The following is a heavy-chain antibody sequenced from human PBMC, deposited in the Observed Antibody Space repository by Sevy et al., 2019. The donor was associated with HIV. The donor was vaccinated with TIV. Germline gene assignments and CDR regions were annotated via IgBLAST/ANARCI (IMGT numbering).Heavy chain of an antibody. CDR1: GGSISSYY. D-gene: IGHD6-13*01. V-gene: IGHV4-4*07. J-gene: IGHJ4*02. Sequence: SETLSLTCTVSGGSISSYYWSWIRQPAGKGLEWIGRIYTSGSTNYNPSLKSRVTMSVDTSKNQFSLKLSSETAADTAVYYCARDTQRYPFSSSPPYYFDYWGQGTLVTVSS. CDR2: IYTSGST. CDR3: ARDTQRYPFSSSPPYYFDY.